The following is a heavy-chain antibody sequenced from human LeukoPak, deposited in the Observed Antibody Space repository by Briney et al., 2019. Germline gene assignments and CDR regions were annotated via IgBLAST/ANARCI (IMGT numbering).Heavy chain of an antibody. V-gene: IGHV1-46*01. CDR3: ARDTYNYDSSGYPTYYFDY. D-gene: IGHD3-22*01. CDR1: GYTFTSYY. J-gene: IGHJ4*02. CDR2: INPSGGST. Sequence: ASVTVSFTASGYTFTSYYMHWVRQAPGQGLEWMGIINPSGGSTSYAQKFQGRVTMTRDTSTSTVYMELSSLRSEDTAVYYCARDTYNYDSSGYPTYYFDYWGQGTLVTVSS.